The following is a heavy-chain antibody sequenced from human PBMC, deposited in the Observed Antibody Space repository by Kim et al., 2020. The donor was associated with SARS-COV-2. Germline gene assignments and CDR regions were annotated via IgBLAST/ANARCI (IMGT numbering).Heavy chain of an antibody. J-gene: IGHJ3*02. CDR1: GYTLTSYY. CDR2: INPSGGFT. D-gene: IGHD3-22*01. Sequence: ASVKVSCKASGYTLTSYYMHWVRQAPGQGLEWMGLINPSGGFTSYAEKFQGRVTMAADTSTDTVYMELSSLTSDDTAIFYCTRGHPGETMVGVVNDSAFDIWGQGTLVTVSA. CDR3: TRGHPGETMVGVVNDSAFDI. V-gene: IGHV1-46*01.